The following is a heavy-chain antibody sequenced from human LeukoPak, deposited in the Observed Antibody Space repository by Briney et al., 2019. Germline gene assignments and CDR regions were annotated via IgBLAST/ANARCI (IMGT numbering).Heavy chain of an antibody. CDR2: IIPIFGIA. D-gene: IGHD3-10*01. Sequence: SVKVSCKASGGTFSSYAISWVRQAPGEGLEWMRRIIPIFGIANYAQKFQGRVTITADKSTSTAYMELSSLRSEDTAVYYCARGGSGGDIWGQGTMVTVSS. V-gene: IGHV1-69*04. J-gene: IGHJ3*02. CDR3: ARGGSGGDI. CDR1: GGTFSSYA.